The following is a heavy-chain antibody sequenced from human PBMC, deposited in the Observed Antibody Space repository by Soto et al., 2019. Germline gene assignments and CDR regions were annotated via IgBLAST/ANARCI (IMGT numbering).Heavy chain of an antibody. CDR3: EKEHLTGPSGY. J-gene: IGHJ4*02. Sequence: GGSLRLSCSASGFTFSSYAMHWVRQAPGKGLEYVSAISSNGGSTYYADSVKGRFTISRDNSKNTLYLQMSSLRAEDTAVYYCEKEHLTGPSGYWGQGTLVTVSS. CDR1: GFTFSSYA. D-gene: IGHD1-20*01. CDR2: ISSNGGST. V-gene: IGHV3-64D*06.